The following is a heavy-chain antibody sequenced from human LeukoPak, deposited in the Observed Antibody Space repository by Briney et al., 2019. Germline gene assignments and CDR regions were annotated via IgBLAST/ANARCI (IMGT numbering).Heavy chain of an antibody. CDR1: GYTFTSYD. CDR2: MNPNSGNT. J-gene: IGHJ6*03. CDR3: ARGVLPYYDFWSGSDPSYYYYYMDV. Sequence: GASVKVSCKASGYTFTSYDINWVRQATGQGLEWMGWMNPNSGNTGYAQKFQGRVTMTRNTSISTAYMELSSLRPEDTAVYYCARGVLPYYDFWSGSDPSYYYYYMDVWGKGTTVTVSS. V-gene: IGHV1-8*01. D-gene: IGHD3-3*01.